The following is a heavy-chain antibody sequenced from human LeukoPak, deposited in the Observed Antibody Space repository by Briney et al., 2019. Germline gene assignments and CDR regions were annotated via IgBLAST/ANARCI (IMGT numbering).Heavy chain of an antibody. CDR2: IYYTGNT. J-gene: IGHJ4*02. V-gene: IGHV4-59*08. D-gene: IGHD6-13*01. Sequence: SETLSLTCTVSGGSISFYYWSWIRQPPGKGLEWIGYIYYTGNTNYNPSLKSRVTISIDTSKNQFSLKLRSVTAADTAVYYCARRGRAAAANFDYWGQGTLVTVSS. CDR3: ARRGRAAAANFDY. CDR1: GGSISFYY.